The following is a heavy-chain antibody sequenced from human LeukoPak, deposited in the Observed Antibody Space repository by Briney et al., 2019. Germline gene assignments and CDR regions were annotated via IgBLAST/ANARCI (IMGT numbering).Heavy chain of an antibody. CDR3: AKDQSTGFCSSASCYGYYGMDV. Sequence: GGPLRLSCAASGFTFSSYGMHWVRQAPGKGLEWVAAISYDGSRKYYADSVKGRVTTSRDFSKNTLFLQVNSLRAEDTAVYYCAKDQSTGFCSSASCYGYYGMDVWGQGTTVTVSS. D-gene: IGHD2-2*01. CDR2: ISYDGSRK. V-gene: IGHV3-30*18. J-gene: IGHJ6*02. CDR1: GFTFSSYG.